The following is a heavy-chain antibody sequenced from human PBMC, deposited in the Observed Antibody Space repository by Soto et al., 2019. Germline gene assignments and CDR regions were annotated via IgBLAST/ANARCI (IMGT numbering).Heavy chain of an antibody. D-gene: IGHD5-12*01. Sequence: SETLSLTCAVSGASISTGNWWSWVRQPPGKGLEWIGEILHTGSTTYNPSLKSRVTMSADKSKNQLSLKLTSVTATDTAIYYCARNGAYSMDYWGQGILVT. J-gene: IGHJ4*02. V-gene: IGHV4-4*02. CDR1: GASISTGNW. CDR3: ARNGAYSMDY. CDR2: ILHTGST.